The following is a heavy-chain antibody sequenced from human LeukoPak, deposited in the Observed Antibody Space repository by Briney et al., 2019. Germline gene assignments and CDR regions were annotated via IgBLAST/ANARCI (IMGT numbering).Heavy chain of an antibody. J-gene: IGHJ4*02. Sequence: PGGSLRLSCAASGFIFRSYSMNWVRQAPEKGLEWVSSISSGGTYTYYADSVKGRFTISRDNAKNSLYLQMNSLRAEDTAVYYCARDLGDSGYSDYWGQGTLVTVSS. V-gene: IGHV3-21*01. CDR1: GFIFRSYS. CDR2: ISSGGTYT. D-gene: IGHD3-22*01. CDR3: ARDLGDSGYSDY.